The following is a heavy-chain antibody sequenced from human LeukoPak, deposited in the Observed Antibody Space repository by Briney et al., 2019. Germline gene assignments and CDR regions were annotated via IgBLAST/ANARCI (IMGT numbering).Heavy chain of an antibody. D-gene: IGHD5-12*01. CDR2: INPNRGGT. CDR1: GYTFTGYY. J-gene: IGHJ3*02. V-gene: IGHV1-2*02. Sequence: GASVKVSCKASGYTFTGYYIHWMRQAPRQGLEWMGWINPNRGGTNYAQKFQGRVTMTRDTSISTAYMEVSRLRSDDTAVYYCARANSGYDPGYAFDIWGQGTMVTVSS. CDR3: ARANSGYDPGYAFDI.